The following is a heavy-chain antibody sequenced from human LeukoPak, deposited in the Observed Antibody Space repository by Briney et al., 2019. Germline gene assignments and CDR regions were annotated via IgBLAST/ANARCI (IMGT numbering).Heavy chain of an antibody. D-gene: IGHD7-27*01. CDR3: ARVGKSEDHFDY. J-gene: IGHJ4*02. CDR1: GFPFKNYW. CDR2: INQDGSEK. Sequence: PGGSLRLSCAASGFPFKNYWMTWVRPAPGKGLQWVANINQDGSEKYFVDSVKGRFTISRDNAKKPLYLQMNSLRVEDRAVYYCARVGKSEDHFDYWGQGTLVTVSS. V-gene: IGHV3-7*03.